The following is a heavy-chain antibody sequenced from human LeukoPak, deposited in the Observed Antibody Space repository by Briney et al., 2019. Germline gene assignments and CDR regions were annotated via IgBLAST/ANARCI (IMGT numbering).Heavy chain of an antibody. CDR2: IYYSGST. CDR3: ARDGPSGWPLYYYYYMDV. V-gene: IGHV4-39*07. J-gene: IGHJ6*03. CDR1: GGSISSSSYY. D-gene: IGHD6-19*01. Sequence: SETLSLTCTVSGGSISSSSYYWGWIRQPPGKGLEWIGSIYYSGSTYYNPSLKSRVTISVDTSKNQFSLKLSSVTAADTAVYYCARDGPSGWPLYYYYYMDVWGKGTTVTVSS.